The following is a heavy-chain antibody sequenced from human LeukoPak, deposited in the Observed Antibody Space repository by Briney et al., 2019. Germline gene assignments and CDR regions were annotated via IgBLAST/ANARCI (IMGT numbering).Heavy chain of an antibody. CDR3: ARGYDYVWGSYRTFDY. Sequence: SVKVSCKASGGTFSSYAISWVRQAPGQGLEWMGRIIPILGIANYAQKFQGRVTITADKSTSTAYMELSSLRSEDTAVYYCARGYDYVWGSYRTFDYWGQGTLVTVSS. J-gene: IGHJ4*02. V-gene: IGHV1-69*04. D-gene: IGHD3-16*02. CDR2: IIPILGIA. CDR1: GGTFSSYA.